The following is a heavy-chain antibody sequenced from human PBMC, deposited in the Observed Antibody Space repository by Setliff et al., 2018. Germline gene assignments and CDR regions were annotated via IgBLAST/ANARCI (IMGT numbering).Heavy chain of an antibody. Sequence: ASVKVSCKASGYTLINYGISWVRQAPGQGLEWMGWIGAYTGNTNYAQKFQGRVTMTTDTSTSTAYMELGSLTTDDTAIYYCARVESMVRGKNILRHFDYWGQGTQVTVSS. V-gene: IGHV1-18*01. CDR1: GYTLINYG. CDR3: ARVESMVRGKNILRHFDY. CDR2: IGAYTGNT. D-gene: IGHD3-10*01. J-gene: IGHJ4*02.